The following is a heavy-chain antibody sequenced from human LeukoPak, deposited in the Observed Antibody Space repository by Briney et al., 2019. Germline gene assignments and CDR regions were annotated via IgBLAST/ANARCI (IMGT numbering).Heavy chain of an antibody. D-gene: IGHD5-18*01. J-gene: IGHJ4*02. CDR1: GFTFSSYG. V-gene: IGHV3-30*02. CDR3: AKERDTAMVTIDY. Sequence: GGSLRLSCAASGFTFSSYGMHWVRQAPGEGLEWVAFIRYDGSNKYYADSVKGRFTISRDNSKNTLYLQMNSLRAEDTAVYYCAKERDTAMVTIDYWGQGTLVTVSS. CDR2: IRYDGSNK.